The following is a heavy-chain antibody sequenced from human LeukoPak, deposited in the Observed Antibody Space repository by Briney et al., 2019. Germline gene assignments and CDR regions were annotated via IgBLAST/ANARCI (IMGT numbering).Heavy chain of an antibody. J-gene: IGHJ4*02. CDR1: GLTFSSYA. Sequence: PGGSLRLSCAASGLTFSSYAMSWVRQAPGKGLEWVSAISGSGGSTYYADSVKGRFTISRDNSKNTLYLQMNSLRTEDTAVYYCAKERYDFWSADYWGQGTLVTVSS. CDR2: ISGSGGST. V-gene: IGHV3-23*01. D-gene: IGHD3-3*01. CDR3: AKERYDFWSADY.